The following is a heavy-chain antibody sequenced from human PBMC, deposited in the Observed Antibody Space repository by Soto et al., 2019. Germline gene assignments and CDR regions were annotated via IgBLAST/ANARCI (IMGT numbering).Heavy chain of an antibody. D-gene: IGHD3-9*01. CDR1: GGSISSGGYS. J-gene: IGHJ5*02. CDR2: IYHSGST. Sequence: PSETLSLTCAVSGGSISSGGYSWSWIRQPPGKGLEWIGYIYHSGSTYYNPSLKSRVTISVDRSKNQFSLKLSSVTAADTAVYYCARAYYDIVTGYRGWFDPWGQGTLVTVSS. V-gene: IGHV4-30-2*01. CDR3: ARAYYDIVTGYRGWFDP.